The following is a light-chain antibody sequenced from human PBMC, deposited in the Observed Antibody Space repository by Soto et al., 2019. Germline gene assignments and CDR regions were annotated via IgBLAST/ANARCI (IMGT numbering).Light chain of an antibody. Sequence: EIVMTQSPITLSVCPGERTPLSCRASQSVSSNLAWYQQRPGQAPRLLIYDASTRPTGIPSRFSGSGSGTEFTLTISSLQSEDFAVYCCQQYNHWPRTFARGTKVDIK. J-gene: IGKJ1*01. CDR2: DAS. V-gene: IGKV3-15*01. CDR1: QSVSSN. CDR3: QQYNHWPRT.